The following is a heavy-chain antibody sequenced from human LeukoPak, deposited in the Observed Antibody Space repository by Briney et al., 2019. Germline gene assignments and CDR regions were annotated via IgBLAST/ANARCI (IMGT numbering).Heavy chain of an antibody. CDR1: GGSISSYY. D-gene: IGHD1-26*01. V-gene: IGHV4-59*01. J-gene: IGHJ4*02. CDR2: IYYSGST. Sequence: SETLSLTCTVSGGSISSYYWSWIRQPPGKGLEWIGYIYYSGSTNYNPSLKSRVTISVDTSKNQSSLKLSSVTAADTAVYYCGRGRGNPWDYWGQGTLVTLSS. CDR3: GRGRGNPWDY.